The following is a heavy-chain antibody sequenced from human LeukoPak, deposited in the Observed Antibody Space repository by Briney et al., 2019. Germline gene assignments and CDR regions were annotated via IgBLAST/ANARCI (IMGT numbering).Heavy chain of an antibody. J-gene: IGHJ4*02. V-gene: IGHV3-21*01. CDR3: ARSGYTYGFDY. CDR1: RVTFRTYT. Sequence: GGSLRLSCAASRVTFRTYTMNGVRQAPGKGREWVASIGSGGRHIHYADPVKGRFTISRDNAKNSLYLQMNSLRDEDTAVYYCARSGYTYGFDYWGQGALVTVSS. CDR2: IGSGGRHI. D-gene: IGHD5-18*01.